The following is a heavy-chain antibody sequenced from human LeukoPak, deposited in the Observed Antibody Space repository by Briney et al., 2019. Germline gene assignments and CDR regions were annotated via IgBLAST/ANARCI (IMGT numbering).Heavy chain of an antibody. D-gene: IGHD2-2*01. CDR3: ARDPEYCSSTSCRDV. V-gene: IGHV4-34*01. CDR2: INHSGST. J-gene: IGHJ6*02. Sequence: SETLSLTCAVYGGSFSGYYWSWIRQPPGKGLEWIGEINHSGSTNYNPPLKSRVTISVDTSKNQFSLKLSSVTAADTAVHYCARDPEYCSSTSCRDVWGQGTTVTVSS. CDR1: GGSFSGYY.